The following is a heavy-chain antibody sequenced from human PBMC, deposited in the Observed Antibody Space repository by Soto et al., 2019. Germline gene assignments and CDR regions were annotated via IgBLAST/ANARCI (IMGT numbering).Heavy chain of an antibody. Sequence: EVQLVESGGGLVQPGGSLRLSCAASGFRFSDYSMTWVRQAPGKGLEWVADIKHDGSEKHYLDSVKGRFTISSDDARNSLYLQISSLRAEDTAVYYCARVGVAAPIDPWGQGTLVTVSS. V-gene: IGHV3-7*01. CDR3: ARVGVAAPIDP. J-gene: IGHJ5*02. CDR2: IKHDGSEK. D-gene: IGHD6-6*01. CDR1: GFRFSDYS.